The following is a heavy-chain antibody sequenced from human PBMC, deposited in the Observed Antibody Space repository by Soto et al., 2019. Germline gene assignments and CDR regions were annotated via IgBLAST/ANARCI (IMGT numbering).Heavy chain of an antibody. CDR3: AREGYYDSRGYPYGIDV. J-gene: IGHJ6*02. Sequence: GGSLRLSCTASGFNFGDYVVHWVRQAPGRGLEWMAFISFDGSNEYYADFVKGRFTISRDNSKNMIYLQLNSLRADDAAVYFCAREGYYDSRGYPYGIDVWGQGTTVTVSS. CDR1: GFNFGDYV. CDR2: ISFDGSNE. D-gene: IGHD3-22*01. V-gene: IGHV3-30-3*01.